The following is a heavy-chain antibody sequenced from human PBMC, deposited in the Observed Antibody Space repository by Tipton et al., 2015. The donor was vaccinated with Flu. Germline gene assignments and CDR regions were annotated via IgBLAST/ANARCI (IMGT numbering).Heavy chain of an antibody. CDR3: ARERRYSGGLDY. CDR2: VHYSGST. Sequence: LSLTCTVSGGSISSSSYHWGWIRQPPGMGLEWIGSVHYSGSTYQNPSLESRVTISVDTSKNQFSLKLSSVTAADTAVYFCARERRYSGGLDYWGQGTLVTVSS. D-gene: IGHD5-12*01. V-gene: IGHV4-39*07. CDR1: GGSISSSSYH. J-gene: IGHJ4*02.